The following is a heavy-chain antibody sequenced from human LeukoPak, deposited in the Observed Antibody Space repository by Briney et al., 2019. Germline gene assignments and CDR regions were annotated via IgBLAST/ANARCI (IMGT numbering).Heavy chain of an antibody. J-gene: IGHJ4*02. CDR3: AKGDLSGYDCLSD. V-gene: IGHV3-30*02. D-gene: IGHD5-12*01. CDR2: IRYDGSNK. CDR1: GFTFSSYG. Sequence: PGGSLRLSCAASGFTFSSYGMHWVRQAPGKGLEWVAFIRYDGSNKYYADSVRGRFTISRDNSKNTLYLQMNSLRAEDTAVYYCAKGDLSGYDCLSDWGQGTLVTVSS.